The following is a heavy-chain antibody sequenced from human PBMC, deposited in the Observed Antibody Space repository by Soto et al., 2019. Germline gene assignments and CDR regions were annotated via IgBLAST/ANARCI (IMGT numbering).Heavy chain of an antibody. J-gene: IGHJ4*02. CDR2: LSHEGTTD. D-gene: IGHD2-21*01. CDR3: VKCYCGVSFPSYDPPKQFDS. CDR1: GLTFKNYD. Sequence: QVQLVESGGGVGQPGGSLRLSCVASGLTFKNYDMHWVRQSPGKGLEWLAILSHEGTTDFYAESLKGRFAVSRDNSKNTMYLQLNSLTTEDPAVYYCVKCYCGVSFPSYDPPKQFDSWGQGTLVTVSS. V-gene: IGHV3-30*18.